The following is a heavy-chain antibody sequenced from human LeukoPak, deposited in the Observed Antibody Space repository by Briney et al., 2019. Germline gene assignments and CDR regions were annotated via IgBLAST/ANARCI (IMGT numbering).Heavy chain of an antibody. CDR3: ARDYDFWSGYSYNWFDP. Sequence: PGGSLRLSCAASGFTFSSYSMNWVRQAPGKGPEWVSSISSSSSYIYYADSVKGRLTISRDNAKNSLYLQMNSLRAEDTAVYYCARDYDFWSGYSYNWFDPWGQGTLVTVSS. CDR1: GFTFSSYS. J-gene: IGHJ5*02. V-gene: IGHV3-21*01. CDR2: ISSSSSYI. D-gene: IGHD3-3*01.